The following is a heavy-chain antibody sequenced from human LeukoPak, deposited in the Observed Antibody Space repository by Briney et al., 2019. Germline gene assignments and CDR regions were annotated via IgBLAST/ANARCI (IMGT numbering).Heavy chain of an antibody. V-gene: IGHV1-69*13. J-gene: IGHJ6*03. Sequence: SVNLSCKASGGTFSSYAISWVRQAPGQGLEWVGGIIPIFCTANYAKKFQGRVTITADEFTSTAYMEMSSLRSEDTAVYYCARGKDSSSWGTYYYYMDVWGKGTTVTISS. D-gene: IGHD6-13*01. CDR1: GGTFSSYA. CDR2: IIPIFCTA. CDR3: ARGKDSSSWGTYYYYMDV.